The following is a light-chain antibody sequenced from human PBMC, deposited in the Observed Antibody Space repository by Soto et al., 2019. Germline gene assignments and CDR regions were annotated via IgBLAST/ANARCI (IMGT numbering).Light chain of an antibody. Sequence: EIVLTQSPSTLSLSPGERATLSCRASQSVSSYLAWYQQKPGQAPRLLIYEASNRATGIPARISGSGSGTDFTLTISSLEPEDFAVYYCQQHSNWPTTFGQGTRLEIK. CDR2: EAS. CDR3: QQHSNWPTT. V-gene: IGKV3-11*01. J-gene: IGKJ5*01. CDR1: QSVSSY.